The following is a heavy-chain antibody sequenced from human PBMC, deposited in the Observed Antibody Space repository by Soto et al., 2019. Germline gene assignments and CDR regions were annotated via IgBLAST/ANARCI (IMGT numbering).Heavy chain of an antibody. D-gene: IGHD1-1*01. Sequence: HPGGSLRLSCAASGFTFDDYAMHWVRQAPGKGLEWVSGISWNSGSIGYADSVKGRFTISRDNAKNSLYLQMNSLRAEDTALYYCAKGGRTDFYYYYMDVWGKGTTVTVSS. CDR1: GFTFDDYA. V-gene: IGHV3-9*01. CDR3: AKGGRTDFYYYYMDV. J-gene: IGHJ6*03. CDR2: ISWNSGSI.